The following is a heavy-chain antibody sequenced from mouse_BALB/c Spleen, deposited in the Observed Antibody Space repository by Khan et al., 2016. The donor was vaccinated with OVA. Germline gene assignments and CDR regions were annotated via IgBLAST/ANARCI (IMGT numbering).Heavy chain of an antibody. CDR1: GYTFTSYW. CDR2: INPTSGYT. V-gene: IGHV1-7*01. J-gene: IGHJ2*01. CDR3: ARDRMDY. Sequence: QVQLQQSGAELAKPGASVKMSCTASGYTFTSYWMHWIKQRPGQGLEWIGYINPTSGYTDYNQKLKDKATLTADKSSSTAYMQLSSLTSDDSAVYYCARDRMDYWGKGTALTVSS.